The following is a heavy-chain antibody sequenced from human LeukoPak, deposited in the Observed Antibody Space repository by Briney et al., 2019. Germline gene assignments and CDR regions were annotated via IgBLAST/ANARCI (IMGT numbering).Heavy chain of an antibody. J-gene: IGHJ6*02. V-gene: IGHV3-30*03. D-gene: IGHD3-3*01. CDR2: ISYDGSNK. CDR3: VRHDYYYGMDV. CDR1: GFTFSSYG. Sequence: GRSLRLSCAASGFTFSSYGMHWVRQAPGKGLEWVAVISYDGSNKYYADSVKGRFTISRDSAKNSLSLQMTSLRAEDTAVYYCVRHDYYYGMDVWGQGTTVSVSS.